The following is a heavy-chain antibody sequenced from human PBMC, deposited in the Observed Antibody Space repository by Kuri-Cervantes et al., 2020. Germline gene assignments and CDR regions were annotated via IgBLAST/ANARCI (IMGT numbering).Heavy chain of an antibody. CDR1: GYTFTSYD. CDR2: MNPNSGNT. D-gene: IGHD6-13*01. Sequence: ASVKVSCKASGYTFTSYDINWVRQATGQGLEWMGWMNPNSGNTGYAQKFQGRVTMTRNTSISTAYMELSSLRSEDTAVYYCAREGWVRYSHDYYGMDVWGQGTTVTVYS. J-gene: IGHJ6*02. V-gene: IGHV1-8*01. CDR3: AREGWVRYSHDYYGMDV.